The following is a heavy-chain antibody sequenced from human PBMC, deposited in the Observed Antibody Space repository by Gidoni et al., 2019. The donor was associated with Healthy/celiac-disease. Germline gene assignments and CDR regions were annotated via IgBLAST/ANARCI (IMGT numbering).Heavy chain of an antibody. J-gene: IGHJ5*02. CDR2: INPNSGCT. D-gene: IGHD3-3*01. Sequence: QVQLVQSGAEVKKPGASVKVSCKASGYTFTGYYMHWVRQAPGQGLEWMGWINPNSGCTNYAQKFQGRVTMTRDTSISTAYMELSRLRSDDTAVYYCARDRVTLITIFGVVIKGWFDPWGQGTLVTVSS. V-gene: IGHV1-2*02. CDR1: GYTFTGYY. CDR3: ARDRVTLITIFGVVIKGWFDP.